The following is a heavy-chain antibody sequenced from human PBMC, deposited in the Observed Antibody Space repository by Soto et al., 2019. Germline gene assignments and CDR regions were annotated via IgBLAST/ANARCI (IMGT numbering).Heavy chain of an antibody. D-gene: IGHD3-22*01. J-gene: IGHJ4*02. CDR1: GASFSGYY. CDR2: INHSGST. V-gene: IGHV4-34*01. Sequence: ETLSLACSVYGASFSGYYWSWIRQPPGKGLEWIGEINHSGSTNYNPSLKSRVTISVDTSENQFSLKLSYVTAADTAVYYCERGIYYDSSGYIFDYWGQGTLVTVYS. CDR3: ERGIYYDSSGYIFDY.